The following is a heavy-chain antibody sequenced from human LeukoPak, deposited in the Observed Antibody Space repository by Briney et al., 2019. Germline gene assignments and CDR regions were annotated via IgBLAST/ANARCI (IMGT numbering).Heavy chain of an antibody. V-gene: IGHV5-10-1*01. CDR2: VDPTDSYT. Sequence: GESLKISCKGSGYRFNAYWISWVRQMPGKALEWIGRVDPTDSYTNYSPSFQGHVAISVDKSISTAYLQWSSLKASDTAMYYCARQGIVVADSFDPWGQGTLVTVSS. CDR1: GYRFNAYW. CDR3: ARQGIVVADSFDP. D-gene: IGHD6-19*01. J-gene: IGHJ5*02.